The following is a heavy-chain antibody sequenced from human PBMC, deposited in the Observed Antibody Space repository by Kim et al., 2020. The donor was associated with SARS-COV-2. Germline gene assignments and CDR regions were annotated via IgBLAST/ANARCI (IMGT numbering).Heavy chain of an antibody. CDR3: AREVRFGTNWGMDV. J-gene: IGHJ6*02. Sequence: SETLSLTCTVSGGSISSGGYYWSWIHQHPGKGLEWIGYIYYSGSTYYNPSLKSRVTISVDTSKNQFSLKLSSVTAADTAVYYCAREVRFGTNWGMDVWGQGTTVTVSS. D-gene: IGHD3-16*01. CDR1: GGSISSGGYY. CDR2: IYYSGST. V-gene: IGHV4-31*03.